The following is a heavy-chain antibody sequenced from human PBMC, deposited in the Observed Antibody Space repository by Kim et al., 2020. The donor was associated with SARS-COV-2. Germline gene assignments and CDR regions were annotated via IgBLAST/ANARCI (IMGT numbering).Heavy chain of an antibody. CDR3: ATAAGDAFDI. V-gene: IGHV4-30-4*01. J-gene: IGHJ3*02. CDR2: TSHSGNT. D-gene: IGHD6-13*01. Sequence: SETLSLTCTVSGGSISSEDYYWSWIRQPPGKGLEWIGYTSHSGNTYYNPSLKSRISISTDTSKNHFSLTLTSVTTAETAVYYCATAAGDAFDIWGQGTMVTVSS. CDR1: GGSISSEDYY.